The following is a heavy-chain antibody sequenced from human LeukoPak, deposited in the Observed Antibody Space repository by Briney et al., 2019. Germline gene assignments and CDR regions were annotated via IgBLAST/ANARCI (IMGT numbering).Heavy chain of an antibody. CDR1: GFTFSHYA. D-gene: IGHD3-22*01. CDR3: ARADDSSGYYRISIDY. J-gene: IGHJ4*02. V-gene: IGHV3-33*01. CDR2: IWYDGSNK. Sequence: GGSLRLSCAASGFTFSHYAMHWVRQAPGKGLEWVAVIWYDGSNKYYADSVKGRFTISRDNSKNTLYLQMNSLRAEDTAVYYCARADDSSGYYRISIDYWGQGTLVTVSS.